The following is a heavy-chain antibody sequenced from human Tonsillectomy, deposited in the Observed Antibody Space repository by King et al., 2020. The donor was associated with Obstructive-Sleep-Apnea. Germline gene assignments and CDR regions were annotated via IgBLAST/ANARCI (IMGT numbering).Heavy chain of an antibody. CDR1: GFTFSIYT. J-gene: IGHJ4*02. V-gene: IGHV3-30*04. CDR3: ARDIENNYDSSGYYGEAYFDY. CDR2: ISYDGSIK. Sequence: VQLVESGGGVVQPGRSLRLSCAASGFTFSIYTMHWVRQAPGKGLEWVAVISYDGSIKYYADSVKGRFTISRDNSKNTLYLQMNSLRAEDTAVYYCARDIENNYDSSGYYGEAYFDYWGQGTLVTVSS. D-gene: IGHD3-22*01.